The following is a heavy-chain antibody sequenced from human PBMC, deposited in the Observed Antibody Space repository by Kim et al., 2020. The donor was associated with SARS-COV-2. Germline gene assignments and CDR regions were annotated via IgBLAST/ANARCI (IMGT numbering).Heavy chain of an antibody. CDR3: ARGSVPAAIGPEYFQH. D-gene: IGHD2-2*01. CDR2: ISSSGSTI. J-gene: IGHJ1*01. Sequence: GGSLRLSCAASGFTFSDYYMSWIRQDPGKGLEWVSYISSSGSTIYYADSVKGRFTISRDNAKNSLYLQMNSLRAEDTAVYYCARGSVPAAIGPEYFQHWGQGTLVTVSS. CDR1: GFTFSDYY. V-gene: IGHV3-11*04.